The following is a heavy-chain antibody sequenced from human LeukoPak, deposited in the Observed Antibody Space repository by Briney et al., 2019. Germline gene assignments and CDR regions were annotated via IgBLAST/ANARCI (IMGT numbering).Heavy chain of an antibody. V-gene: IGHV3-23*01. CDR2: ISGSGGST. J-gene: IGHJ4*02. Sequence: PGGSLRLSCAASGFTFSSYAMSWVRQAPGKGLEWVSAISGSGGSTYYADSVKGRFTISRDNSKNTLYLQMNSLRAEDTAVYYCGGDQSYDYVWGSYRSLKYYFDYWGQGTLVTVPS. D-gene: IGHD3-16*02. CDR3: GGDQSYDYVWGSYRSLKYYFDY. CDR1: GFTFSSYA.